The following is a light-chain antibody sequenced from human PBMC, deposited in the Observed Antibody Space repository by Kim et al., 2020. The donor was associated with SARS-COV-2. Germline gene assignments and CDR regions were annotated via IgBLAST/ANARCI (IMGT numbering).Light chain of an antibody. J-gene: IGKJ5*01. CDR3: QQYSSRPST. CDR1: QDISNL. V-gene: IGKV1-33*01. Sequence: ASVGDRVTISCQAIQDISNLLQWYQQNPGKAANLLIYDASTLETGVPSRFSGSGSGTDFTFTMSSLQPEHIATYYCQQYSSRPSTFGQGTRLEIK. CDR2: DAS.